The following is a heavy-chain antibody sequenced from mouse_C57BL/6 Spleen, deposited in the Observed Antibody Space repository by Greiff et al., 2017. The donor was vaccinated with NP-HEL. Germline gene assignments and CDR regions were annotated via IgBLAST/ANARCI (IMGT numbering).Heavy chain of an antibody. CDR3: AREAYYSNYDYAMDY. V-gene: IGHV5-16*01. Sequence: EVQVVESEGGLVQPGSSMKLSCTASGFTFSDYYMAWVRQVPEKGLEWVANINYDGSSTYYLDSLKSRFIISRDNAKNILYLQMSSLKSEDTATYYCAREAYYSNYDYAMDYWGQGTSVTVSS. J-gene: IGHJ4*01. CDR1: GFTFSDYY. D-gene: IGHD2-5*01. CDR2: INYDGSST.